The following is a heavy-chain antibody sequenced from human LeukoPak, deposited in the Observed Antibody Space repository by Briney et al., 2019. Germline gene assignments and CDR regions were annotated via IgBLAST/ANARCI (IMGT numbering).Heavy chain of an antibody. CDR2: INPNSGGT. J-gene: IGHJ4*02. CDR3: TREDIVATPYFDY. D-gene: IGHD5-12*01. V-gene: IGHV1-2*02. CDR1: GYTFTGYY. Sequence: ASVKVSCKASGYTFTGYYMHWVRQAPGQGLEWMGWINPNSGGTNYAQKFQGRVTMTRDTSISTAYMELSRLRSDDTAVYYCTREDIVATPYFDYWGQGTLVTVSS.